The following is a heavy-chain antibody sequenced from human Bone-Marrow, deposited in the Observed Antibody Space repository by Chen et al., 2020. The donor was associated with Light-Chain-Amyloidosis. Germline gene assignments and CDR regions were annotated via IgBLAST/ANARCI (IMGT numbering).Heavy chain of an antibody. J-gene: IGHJ4*02. CDR3: ARRRDGYNFDY. CDR2: IYPDDSYA. V-gene: IGHV5-51*01. Sequence: EVQLEQSGPEVKKPGESLKISCKGSGYTFPNYWIGWVRQMPGKGLEWMGVIYPDDSYARYSPSSEGQVTISADKSITTAYLQWRSLKASDTAMYYCARRRDGYNFDYWGQGTLVTVSS. CDR1: GYTFPNYW. D-gene: IGHD5-12*01.